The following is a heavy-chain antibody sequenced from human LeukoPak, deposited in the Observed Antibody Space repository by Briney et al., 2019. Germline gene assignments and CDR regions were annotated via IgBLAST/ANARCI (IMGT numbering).Heavy chain of an antibody. Sequence: GGSLRLSCAASQFTFSYYAMHWVRQAPGKGLEWVSSISSSSSYIYYADSVKGRFTISRDNAKNSLYLQMNSLRAEDTAVYYCARGDSSSWYPYYYYGMDVWGKGTTVTVSS. CDR3: ARGDSSSWYPYYYYGMDV. V-gene: IGHV3-21*01. CDR1: QFTFSYYA. D-gene: IGHD6-13*01. J-gene: IGHJ6*04. CDR2: ISSSSSYI.